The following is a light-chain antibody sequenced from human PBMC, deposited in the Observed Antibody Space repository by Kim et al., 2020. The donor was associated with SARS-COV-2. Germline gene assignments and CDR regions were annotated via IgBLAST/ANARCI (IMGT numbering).Light chain of an antibody. V-gene: IGLV1-47*01. CDR2: WNN. CDR1: TSTVGSNY. CDR3: STWDEVLGGPV. Sequence: QSALTQPPSTSGTPGQRVIISCSGSTSTVGSNYVYWYQHFPVVAPKLLIYWNNNRSSGVPARFSASKSGTSASLAISDLQPEDEADYFCSTWDEVLGGPVFGGGTTLTVL. J-gene: IGLJ3*02.